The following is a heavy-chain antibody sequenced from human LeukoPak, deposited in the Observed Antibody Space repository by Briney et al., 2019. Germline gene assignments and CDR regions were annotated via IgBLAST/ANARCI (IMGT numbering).Heavy chain of an antibody. V-gene: IGHV3-23*01. CDR1: GFTFSSFV. J-gene: IGHJ3*02. CDR3: ARGGSYLSAFDI. Sequence: GGSLRLSCAASGFTFSSFVMSWVRQAPGKGLEWVSGINTSGGSTFYADSVKGRFTISRDNSKNTLYLNSLRAEDTAVYYCARGGSYLSAFDIWGQGTMVTVSS. CDR2: INTSGGST. D-gene: IGHD1-26*01.